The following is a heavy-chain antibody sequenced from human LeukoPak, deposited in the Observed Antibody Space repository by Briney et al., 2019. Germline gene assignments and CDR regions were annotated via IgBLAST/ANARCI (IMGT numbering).Heavy chain of an antibody. CDR2: ISSSSSTI. CDR3: ARDSSVTAAPIDY. CDR1: GFTFSSYS. J-gene: IGHJ4*02. Sequence: GGSLRLSCAASGFTFSSYSMNWVRQAPGKGLGWVSYISSSSSTIYYAASLKGRFTISRDDAENSLYLQMNSLRAEDTAVYYCARDSSVTAAPIDYWGQGTLVTVSS. D-gene: IGHD2-2*01. V-gene: IGHV3-48*01.